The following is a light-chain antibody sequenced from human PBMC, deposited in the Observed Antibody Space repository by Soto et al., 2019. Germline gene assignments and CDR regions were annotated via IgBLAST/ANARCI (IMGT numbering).Light chain of an antibody. J-gene: IGKJ2*02. CDR3: QQYNNWPRGT. CDR2: GAS. V-gene: IGKV3-15*01. CDR1: QSISTN. Sequence: EIVMTQSPATLSMSPGRRATLSCRASQSISTNLAWYQQKPGQAPRLLIYGASTRATGIPARFSGSGSGTEFTLTISSLQSEDFAVYYCQQYNNWPRGTFGQGTKLEIK.